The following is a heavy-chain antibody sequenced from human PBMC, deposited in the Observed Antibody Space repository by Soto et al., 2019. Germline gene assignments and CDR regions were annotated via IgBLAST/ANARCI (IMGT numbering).Heavy chain of an antibody. Sequence: SVKVSCKASGGPFSSYAISCVRQAPGQGLEWMGGIIPIFGTANYAQKFKGRVTITADESTSTAYMELSSLRTEDTAVYYRARKGTAAGTPFDPWGQGTLVTVSS. CDR3: ARKGTAAGTPFDP. CDR2: IIPIFGTA. V-gene: IGHV1-69*13. J-gene: IGHJ5*02. CDR1: GGPFSSYA. D-gene: IGHD6-13*01.